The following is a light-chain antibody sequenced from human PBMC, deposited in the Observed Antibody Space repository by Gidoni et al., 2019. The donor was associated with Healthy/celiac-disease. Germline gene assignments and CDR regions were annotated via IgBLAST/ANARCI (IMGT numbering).Light chain of an antibody. CDR3: GTWDSSLSAGGV. CDR2: DNN. V-gene: IGLV1-51*01. CDR1: SSNIGNNY. Sequence: QSVLTQPPSVSAAPGQKVTISCSGSSSNIGNNYGSWYQQLPGTAPKLLIYDNNKRPSGIPDRFSGSKSGTSATLVITGLQTGDEADYYCGTWDSSLSAGGVFGGGTKLTVL. J-gene: IGLJ3*02.